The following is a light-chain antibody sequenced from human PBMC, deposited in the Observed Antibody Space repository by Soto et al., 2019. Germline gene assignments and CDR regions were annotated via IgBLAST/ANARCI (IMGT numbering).Light chain of an antibody. CDR2: DAS. J-gene: IGKJ1*01. CDR3: QQYNNWPPSWT. V-gene: IGKV3-15*01. Sequence: EIAMTQSPATLSVSLGERATLSCRARQSVSSNLAWYQQTPGQAPRLLIYDASTRATGVPARFSGSGSGTEFTLTISSLQSEDFAVYYCQQYNNWPPSWTFGQGTKVEIK. CDR1: QSVSSN.